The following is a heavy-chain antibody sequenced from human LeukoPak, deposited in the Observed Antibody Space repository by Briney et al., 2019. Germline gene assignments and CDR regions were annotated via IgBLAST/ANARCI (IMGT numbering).Heavy chain of an antibody. J-gene: IGHJ5*02. CDR3: ARQSGGPYNWFDP. CDR1: RFTFRNHW. Sequence: GGSLRLSCAASRFTFRNHWMNWVRQAPGKGLEWVANIKQDGSEKNYVDSVKGRFTISRDNAKNSLSLQMNSLRAEDTAVYFCARQSGGPYNWFDPWGQGTLVTVSS. D-gene: IGHD2-15*01. CDR2: IKQDGSEK. V-gene: IGHV3-7*01.